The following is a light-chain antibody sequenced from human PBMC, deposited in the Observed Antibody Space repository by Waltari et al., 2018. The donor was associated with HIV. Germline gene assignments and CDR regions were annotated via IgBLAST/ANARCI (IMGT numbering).Light chain of an antibody. CDR3: LQHNDFPRT. V-gene: IGKV1-17*01. Sequence: DIQMTQSPSSLSASVGERITIFCRASQDIKNDLGWYQQRPGKAPRRLISSASTLHPGIPPRFRGGGSVTQFFLSIDGLQPDDIATYFCLQHNDFPRTFGQGTK. CDR1: QDIKND. J-gene: IGKJ1*01. CDR2: SAS.